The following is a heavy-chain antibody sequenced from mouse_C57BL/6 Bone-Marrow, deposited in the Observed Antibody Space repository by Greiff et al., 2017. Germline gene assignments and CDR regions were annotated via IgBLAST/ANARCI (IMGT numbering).Heavy chain of an antibody. J-gene: IGHJ1*03. D-gene: IGHD2-2*01. CDR2: IDPENGDT. CDR1: GFNIKDDY. Sequence: EVQLQQSGAELVRPGASVKLSCTASGFNIKDDYMHWVKQRPEQGLEWIGWIDPENGDTEYASKFQGKATITADTSSNTAYLQLSSLTSEDTAFYYCTTIGYDPYWYFDVWGTGTTVTVSS. CDR3: TTIGYDPYWYFDV. V-gene: IGHV14-4*01.